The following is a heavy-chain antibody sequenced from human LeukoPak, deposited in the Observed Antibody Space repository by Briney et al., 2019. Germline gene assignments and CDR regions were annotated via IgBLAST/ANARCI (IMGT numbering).Heavy chain of an antibody. D-gene: IGHD2-2*01. CDR3: ARDNPPSLYCSSTSCYPDYYYYGMDV. V-gene: IGHV1-18*01. J-gene: IGHJ6*02. CDR2: ISAYNGNT. Sequence: ASVKVSCKASGYTFTIYGISWVRQAPGQGLEWMGWISAYNGNTNYAQKLQGRVTMTTDTSTSTAYMELRSLRSDDTAVYYCARDNPPSLYCSSTSCYPDYYYYGMDVWGQGTTVTVSS. CDR1: GYTFTIYG.